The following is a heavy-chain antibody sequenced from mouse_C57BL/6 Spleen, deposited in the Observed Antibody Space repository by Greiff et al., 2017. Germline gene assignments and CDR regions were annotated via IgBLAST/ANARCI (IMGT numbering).Heavy chain of an antibody. Sequence: VQLKESGPGLAKPSQTLSLTCSVTGYSITSDYWNWIRKFPGNKLEYMGYISYSGSTYYNPSLKSRISITPDTSKNQYYLQFNSVTTEDTATYYCASLITTVVATCPHWYFDVWGTGTTVTVSS. J-gene: IGHJ1*03. CDR2: ISYSGST. D-gene: IGHD1-1*01. CDR1: GYSITSDY. CDR3: ASLITTVVATCPHWYFDV. V-gene: IGHV3-8*01.